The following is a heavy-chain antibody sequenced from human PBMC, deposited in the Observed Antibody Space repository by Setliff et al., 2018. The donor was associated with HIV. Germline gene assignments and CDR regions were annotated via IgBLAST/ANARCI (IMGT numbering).Heavy chain of an antibody. D-gene: IGHD3-22*01. V-gene: IGHV5-51*01. CDR3: VSPAGASSYNYSNVWYADH. CDR1: GYTFTHYW. Sequence: GESLKISCEASGYTFTHYWIGWVRQMPGRGLEWMGIMNPRDSEIRYSPSFQGLVTISADRSINTAYLQWRSLKASDTATYYCVSPAGASSYNYSNVWYADHWGQGTLVTVSS. J-gene: IGHJ5*02. CDR2: MNPRDSEI.